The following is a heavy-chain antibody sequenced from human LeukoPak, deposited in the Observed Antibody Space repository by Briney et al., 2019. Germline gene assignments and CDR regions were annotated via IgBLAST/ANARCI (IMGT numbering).Heavy chain of an antibody. Sequence: SETLSLTCTVSGGSISSSSYYWGWIRQPPGKGLEWIGSIYYSGSTYYNPSLKSRVTISVDTSKNQFSLNLSSVTAADTAMYYCARTGRKYITEVSKYYYYYMDVWGKGTTVTVSS. V-gene: IGHV4-39*07. CDR3: ARTGRKYITEVSKYYYYYMDV. D-gene: IGHD2-8*02. J-gene: IGHJ6*03. CDR1: GGSISSSSYY. CDR2: IYYSGST.